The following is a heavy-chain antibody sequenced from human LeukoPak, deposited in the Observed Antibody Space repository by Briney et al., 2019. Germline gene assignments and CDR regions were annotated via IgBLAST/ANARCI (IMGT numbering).Heavy chain of an antibody. D-gene: IGHD6-6*01. CDR2: ITSSSTYT. V-gene: IGHV3-21*01. J-gene: IGHJ4*02. CDR3: ARDKGTSYLSSFDY. Sequence: GGSLRLSCAASGFSFSSYNMNWVRLTPGKGLEWVSSITSSSTYTFYADSVKGRFTISRDNAKNSLDLEMNGLRAADTAVYYCARDKGTSYLSSFDYWGQGTLVTVSS. CDR1: GFSFSSYN.